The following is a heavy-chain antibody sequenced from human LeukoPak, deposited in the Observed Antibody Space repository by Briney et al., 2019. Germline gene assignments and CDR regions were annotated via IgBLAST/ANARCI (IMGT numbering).Heavy chain of an antibody. V-gene: IGHV3-74*01. CDR2: INSDGSST. Sequence: GGSLRLSCAASGFTFSTYEMNWVRQAPGKGLEWVSRINSDGSSTSYADSVKGRFTISRDNAKNTLYLQMNSLRAEDTAMYFCVRDVGAVRGEVYFDYWGQGTLVTVSS. D-gene: IGHD3-10*01. CDR1: GFTFSTYE. J-gene: IGHJ4*02. CDR3: VRDVGAVRGEVYFDY.